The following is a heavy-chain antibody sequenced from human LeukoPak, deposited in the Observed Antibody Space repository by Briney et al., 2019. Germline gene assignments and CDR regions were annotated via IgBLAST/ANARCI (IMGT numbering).Heavy chain of an antibody. Sequence: GGSLRLSCAASGFTFSSYGMHWVRQAPGKGLEWVAFIRYDGSNKYYVDSVKGRFTISRDNSKNTLHLQMNSLRAEDTAVYYCARGGSYLSAFDIWGQGTMVTVSS. J-gene: IGHJ3*02. V-gene: IGHV3-30*02. CDR3: ARGGSYLSAFDI. CDR1: GFTFSSYG. CDR2: IRYDGSNK. D-gene: IGHD1-26*01.